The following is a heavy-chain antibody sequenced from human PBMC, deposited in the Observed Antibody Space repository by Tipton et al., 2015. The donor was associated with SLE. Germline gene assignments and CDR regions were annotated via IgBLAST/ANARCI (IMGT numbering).Heavy chain of an antibody. CDR3: ARCYSNYEYFQH. J-gene: IGHJ1*01. CDR2: IYHSGSTNSGST. Sequence: TLSLTCTVSGGSIRSYYWSWIRQTPEKGLEWIASIYHSGSTNSGSTKYNPSLESRVTISVDTSKNQFSLKLSSVTAADTAVYYCARCYSNYEYFQHWGQGTLVTVSS. V-gene: IGHV4-59*12. D-gene: IGHD4-11*01. CDR1: GGSIRSYY.